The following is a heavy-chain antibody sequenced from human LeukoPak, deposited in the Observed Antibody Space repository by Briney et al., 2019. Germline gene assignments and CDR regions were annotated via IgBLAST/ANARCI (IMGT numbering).Heavy chain of an antibody. D-gene: IGHD7-27*01. J-gene: IGHJ3*02. V-gene: IGHV3-43D*03. CDR3: AKGLLGAFDI. Sequence: WGTLRLSCAASGCTFDDYAMHWVRQAPGKGLEWISLISWDGGTTYYAYSVKGRITTVRDTRKHSSLLLMNSLTADAAAFYYCAKGLLGAFDIWGQGTMVTVSS. CDR1: GCTFDDYA. CDR2: ISWDGGTT.